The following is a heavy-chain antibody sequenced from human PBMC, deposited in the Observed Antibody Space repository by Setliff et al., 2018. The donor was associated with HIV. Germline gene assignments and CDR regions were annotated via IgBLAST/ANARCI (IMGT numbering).Heavy chain of an antibody. Sequence: ETLSLTCDVSDYSVSSGSFWGWIRQPPGKGLEWIGNIYHGGRSHYNPSLRSRVTMSVDTSKNQFSLKLSSVTAADTAVYYCARSPGLYGSGSYNWFDPWGQGTLVTAPQ. D-gene: IGHD3-10*01. CDR1: DYSVSSGSF. CDR3: ARSPGLYGSGSYNWFDP. J-gene: IGHJ5*02. V-gene: IGHV4-38-2*01. CDR2: IYHGGRS.